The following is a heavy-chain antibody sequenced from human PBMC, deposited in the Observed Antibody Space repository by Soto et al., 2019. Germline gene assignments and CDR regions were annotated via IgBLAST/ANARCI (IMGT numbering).Heavy chain of an antibody. CDR1: GGSIISSSYY. V-gene: IGHV4-39*01. D-gene: IGHD3-3*02. J-gene: IGHJ6*02. Sequence: PSETLSLTCTVSGGSIISSSYYWGWIRQPPGKGLEWIGSIYYSGSTYYNPSLKSRVTISVDTSKNQFSLKLSSVTAADTAVYYCASLGPPYGMDVWGQGTTVTVS. CDR3: ASLGPPYGMDV. CDR2: IYYSGST.